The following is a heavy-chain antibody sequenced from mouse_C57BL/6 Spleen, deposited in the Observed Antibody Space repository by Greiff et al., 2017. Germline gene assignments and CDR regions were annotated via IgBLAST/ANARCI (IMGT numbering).Heavy chain of an antibody. CDR3: AREGTMNYAMDY. V-gene: IGHV1-4*01. CDR1: GYTFTSYT. J-gene: IGHJ4*01. Sequence: QVQLKQSGAELARPGASVKMSCKASGYTFTSYTMHWVKQRPGQGLEWIGYINPSSGYTKYNQKFKDKATLTADKSSSTAYMQLSSLTSEDSAVYYCAREGTMNYAMDYWGQGTSVTVSS. D-gene: IGHD2-4*01. CDR2: INPSSGYT.